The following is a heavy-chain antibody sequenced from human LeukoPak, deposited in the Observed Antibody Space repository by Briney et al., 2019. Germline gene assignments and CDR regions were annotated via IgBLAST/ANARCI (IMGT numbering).Heavy chain of an antibody. CDR2: IYYSGST. CDR1: GGSISSYY. CDR3: ARHGGYSPFDY. J-gene: IGHJ4*02. V-gene: IGHV4-59*01. D-gene: IGHD6-25*01. Sequence: PSETLSLTCTVSGGSISSYYWSWIRQPPGKGLEWIGCIYYSGSTNYNPSLKSRVTISVDTSKNQFSLKLSSVTAADTAVYYCARHGGYSPFDYWGQGTLVTVSS.